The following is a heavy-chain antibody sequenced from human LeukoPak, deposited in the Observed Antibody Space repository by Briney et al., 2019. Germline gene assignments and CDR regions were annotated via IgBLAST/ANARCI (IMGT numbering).Heavy chain of an antibody. J-gene: IGHJ4*02. D-gene: IGHD6-19*01. CDR2: ISGSGGRT. Sequence: GGSVRLSCSACGFTFTNYAMSWVRQPSGKGLEWVSRISGSGGRTYYAASVRERFTISRDNSKNTLSLQMNSLRGEDTALYYCTKGVNSGSIDYWGQGTLVTVSS. CDR1: GFTFTNYA. V-gene: IGHV3-23*01. CDR3: TKGVNSGSIDY.